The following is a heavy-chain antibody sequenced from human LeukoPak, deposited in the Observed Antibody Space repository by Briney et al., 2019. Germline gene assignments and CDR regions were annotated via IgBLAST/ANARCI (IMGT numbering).Heavy chain of an antibody. D-gene: IGHD3-22*01. CDR3: ARRASAYDSSGYHFDY. V-gene: IGHV5-51*01. CDR1: GYSFSNYW. CDR2: IYPADSDT. J-gene: IGHJ4*02. Sequence: GESLKISCKGSGYSFSNYWIGWVRQMPGKGLEWMGIIYPADSDTRYSPSFQGQVTISTDKSITTAYLHWSSLQASDTAMYYCARRASAYDSSGYHFDYWGQGTLVTVSS.